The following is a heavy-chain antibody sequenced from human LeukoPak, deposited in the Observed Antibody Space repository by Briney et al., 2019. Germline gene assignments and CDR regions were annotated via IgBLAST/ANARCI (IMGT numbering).Heavy chain of an antibody. Sequence: PGGSLRLPCAASGFTFSDYYMSWIRQAPGKGLEWVSYISSSGSTTYYADSVKGRFTISRDNSKNTLYLQMNSLRAEDTAVYYCAKRALPRPNYYYYMDVWGKGTTVTVSS. CDR2: ISSSGSTT. CDR3: AKRALPRPNYYYYMDV. CDR1: GFTFSDYY. V-gene: IGHV3-11*01. D-gene: IGHD2-15*01. J-gene: IGHJ6*03.